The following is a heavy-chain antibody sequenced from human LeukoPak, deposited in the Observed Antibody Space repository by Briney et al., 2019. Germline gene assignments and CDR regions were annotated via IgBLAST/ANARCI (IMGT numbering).Heavy chain of an antibody. J-gene: IGHJ6*03. D-gene: IGHD4-17*01. Sequence: KPSETLSLICTVSGRPISIYYWSSIRQPPGKGLEWIGYIYYSGSTNYNPTLKTRVTISVDTSKNQSSLKLSSVTAADTAVYYCARRSLDYGDYKYYYYMDVWGKGTTVTVSS. CDR2: IYYSGST. CDR3: ARRSLDYGDYKYYYYMDV. V-gene: IGHV4-59*08. CDR1: GRPISIYY.